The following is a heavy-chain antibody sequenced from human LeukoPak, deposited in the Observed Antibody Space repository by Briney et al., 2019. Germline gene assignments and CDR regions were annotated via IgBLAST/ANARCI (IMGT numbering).Heavy chain of an antibody. Sequence: SVKVSCKASGSTFSSYAISWVRQAPGQGLEWMGRIIPILGIANYAQKFQGRVKITAEKSPSTAYMELGSPESEGQARYYCSGDGEYSGYESRGAFDIWGQGTMVTVSS. D-gene: IGHD5-12*01. J-gene: IGHJ3*02. CDR3: SGDGEYSGYESRGAFDI. CDR2: IIPILGIA. CDR1: GSTFSSYA. V-gene: IGHV1-69*04.